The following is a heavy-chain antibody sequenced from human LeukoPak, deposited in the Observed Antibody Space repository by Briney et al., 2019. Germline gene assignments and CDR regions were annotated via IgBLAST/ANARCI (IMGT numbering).Heavy chain of an antibody. CDR2: ISGSGGST. CDR1: GFTFSSYA. Sequence: GGSLRLSCAASGFTFSSYAMSWVRQAPGKGLEWVSAISGSGGSTYYADSVKGRFTISRDNSKNTLYLQMNSLRAEDTAVYYCAADGSSSFYYYYYMDVWGKGTTATVSS. V-gene: IGHV3-23*01. D-gene: IGHD6-6*01. CDR3: AADGSSSFYYYYYMDV. J-gene: IGHJ6*03.